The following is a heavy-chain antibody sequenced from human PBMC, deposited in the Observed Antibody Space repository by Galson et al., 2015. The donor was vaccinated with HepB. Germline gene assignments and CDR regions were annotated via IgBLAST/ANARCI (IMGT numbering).Heavy chain of an antibody. CDR3: AKTGYSRQGAIYYYYGMDV. V-gene: IGHV6-1*01. D-gene: IGHD6-13*01. CDR1: GDSVSSNSAA. J-gene: IGHJ6*02. Sequence: CAISGDSVSSNSAARNWIRQSPSRGLEWLGRTYYRSKWYNDYAVSVKSRITINPDTSKNQFSLQLNSVTPEDTAVYYCAKTGYSRQGAIYYYYGMDVWGQGTTVTVSS. CDR2: TYYRSKWYN.